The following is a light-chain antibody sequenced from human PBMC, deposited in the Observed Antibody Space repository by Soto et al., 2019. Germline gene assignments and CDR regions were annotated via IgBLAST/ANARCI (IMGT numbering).Light chain of an antibody. CDR1: QSISSY. J-gene: IGKJ2*01. V-gene: IGKV1-39*01. CDR2: AAS. Sequence: DIQMTQSPSSLSASVGDRVTITCRASQSISSYLNWYQQKPGKAPKLLIYAASSLRSGVPSRFSGSGSGTDFTLTISSLQPADFATYYCQQSYSTPPYTFGQGTKLEIK. CDR3: QQSYSTPPYT.